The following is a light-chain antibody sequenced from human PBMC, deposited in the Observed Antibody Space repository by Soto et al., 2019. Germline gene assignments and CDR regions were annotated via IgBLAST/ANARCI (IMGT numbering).Light chain of an antibody. Sequence: QSVLTQPPSASGSPGQSVTISCTGTSSDVGVYGYVSWYQRHPGKAPKLMIYEVTKRPSGVPDRLSGSKSGNTASLTVSGLQAEDEADYYCSSYAGSNNVVFGGGTKVTVL. J-gene: IGLJ2*01. CDR3: SSYAGSNNVV. V-gene: IGLV2-8*01. CDR2: EVT. CDR1: SSDVGVYGY.